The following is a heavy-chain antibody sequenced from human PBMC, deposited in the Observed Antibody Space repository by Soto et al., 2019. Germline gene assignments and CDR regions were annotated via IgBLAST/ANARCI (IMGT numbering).Heavy chain of an antibody. D-gene: IGHD6-25*01. CDR3: TRTFISGQDGFDA. CDR1: GYTLTELS. CDR2: FDPEDGET. V-gene: IGHV1-24*01. J-gene: IGHJ4*02. Sequence: ASVKVSCKVSGYTLTELSMHWVRQAPGKGLEWMGGFDPEDGETIYAQKFQGRVTMTEDTSTDTAYMELSSLRSEDTAIYFCTRTFISGQDGFDAWGQGTQVTVS.